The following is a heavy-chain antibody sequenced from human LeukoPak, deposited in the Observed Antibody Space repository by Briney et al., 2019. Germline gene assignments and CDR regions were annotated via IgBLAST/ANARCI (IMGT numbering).Heavy chain of an antibody. CDR3: ARRLTQYDCFDP. Sequence: SQTLSLTCAISGDSVSSNSVTWNWIRQSPSRGLELLGRTYYRSTWYNDYAVSVRGRITVNPDTSKNQFSLRLNSVTPEDTAVYYCARRLTQYDCFDPWGQGILVTVSS. J-gene: IGHJ5*02. CDR1: GDSVSSNSVT. CDR2: TYYRSTWYN. V-gene: IGHV6-1*01. D-gene: IGHD2-2*01.